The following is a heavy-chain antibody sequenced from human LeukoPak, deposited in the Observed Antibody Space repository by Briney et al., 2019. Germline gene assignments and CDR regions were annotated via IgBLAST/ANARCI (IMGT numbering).Heavy chain of an antibody. CDR1: GGSISSYY. V-gene: IGHV4-59*08. Sequence: PSETLSLTCTVSGGSISSYYWSWIRQPPGKGLEWIGYIYYSGSTNYNPSLKSRVTISVDTSKDQLSPKLSSVTAADTAVYYCARVRQGRAMADGAFDIWGQGTMVTVSS. D-gene: IGHD5-18*01. CDR2: IYYSGST. J-gene: IGHJ3*02. CDR3: ARVRQGRAMADGAFDI.